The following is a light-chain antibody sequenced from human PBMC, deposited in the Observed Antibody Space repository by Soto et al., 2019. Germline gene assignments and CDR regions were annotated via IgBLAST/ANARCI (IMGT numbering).Light chain of an antibody. CDR1: QSISGW. V-gene: IGKV1-5*01. J-gene: IGKJ5*01. CDR2: DAS. CDR3: QQYNTYST. Sequence: DIQITQSPSTLSASVGDRVTITCRASQSISGWLAWYQQKPGKAPQALIYDASSLKSGVPSRFSGNGSGTEFTLTISSLQPDDFATYYCQQYNTYSTIGQGTRLEMK.